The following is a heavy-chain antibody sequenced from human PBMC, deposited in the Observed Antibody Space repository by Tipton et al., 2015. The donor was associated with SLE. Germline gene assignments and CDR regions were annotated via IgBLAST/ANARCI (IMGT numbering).Heavy chain of an antibody. CDR2: IGSAGDT. D-gene: IGHD7-27*01. V-gene: IGHV3-13*01. CDR3: ARGTWGLSEAESPGWFDP. CDR1: GFSVTKHD. J-gene: IGHJ5*02. Sequence: SLRLSCAASGFSVTKHDMPWARQGSGKGLGWVAGIGSAGDTYYPGSMKVRFTISREDAKNSLYLQMNNLRAEDTAVYYCARGTWGLSEAESPGWFDPWGQGTLVTVSS.